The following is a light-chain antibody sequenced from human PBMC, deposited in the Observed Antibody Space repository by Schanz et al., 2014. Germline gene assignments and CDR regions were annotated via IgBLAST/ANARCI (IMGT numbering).Light chain of an antibody. CDR3: SSYTSSTTRV. J-gene: IGLJ3*02. CDR1: SSDVGSYNY. CDR2: DVS. Sequence: QSVLTQPASVSGSPGQSITISCTGTSSDVGSYNYVSWYQQHPGKAPKLMIYDVSNRPSGVSNRFSGSKSGKTACLTISGLQAEDEADYYCSSYTSSTTRVFGGGTKLTVL. V-gene: IGLV2-14*01.